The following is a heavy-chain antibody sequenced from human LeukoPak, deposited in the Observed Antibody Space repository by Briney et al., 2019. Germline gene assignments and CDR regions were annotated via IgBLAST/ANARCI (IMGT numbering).Heavy chain of an antibody. CDR2: INSDGSST. CDR3: AKGSGAKYSSSNPDY. V-gene: IGHV3-74*01. Sequence: PGGSLRLSCAASGFTFSSYWMHWVRQAPGKGLVWVSRINSDGSSTSYADSVKGRFTISRDSAKNSLYLQMNSLRAEDTALYYCAKGSGAKYSSSNPDYWGQGTLVTVSS. CDR1: GFTFSSYW. J-gene: IGHJ4*02. D-gene: IGHD6-6*01.